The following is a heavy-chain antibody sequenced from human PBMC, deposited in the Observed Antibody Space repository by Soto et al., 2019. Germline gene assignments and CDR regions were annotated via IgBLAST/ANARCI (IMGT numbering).Heavy chain of an antibody. V-gene: IGHV3-30*18. CDR1: GFTFSDCS. CDR2: TSYNGNNK. J-gene: IGHJ6*02. D-gene: IGHD3-10*01. CDR3: AKDIKCEDFTYGYFYYGMDV. Sequence: GGSLRLSCAASGFTFSDCSMHWVRQAPGKGLEWVVSTSYNGNNKYYGDSVKGRFTISRDNSKNTLHLQMITLRPEDTAVYYCAKDIKCEDFTYGYFYYGMDVWGQGTTVTVSS.